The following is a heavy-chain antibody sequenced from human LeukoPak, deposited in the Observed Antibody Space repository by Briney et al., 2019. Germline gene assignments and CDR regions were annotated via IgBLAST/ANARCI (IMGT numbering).Heavy chain of an antibody. CDR3: ARLIRATNGMDV. CDR1: GGSISSGGYS. V-gene: IGHV4-30-2*01. CDR2: IYHSGST. D-gene: IGHD1-26*01. J-gene: IGHJ6*02. Sequence: PSETLSLTCGVSGGSISSGGYSWSWIRQPPGKGLEWIGYIYHSGSTYYNPSLKSRVTISVDRSKNQFSLKLSSVTAADPAVYYCARLIRATNGMDVWGQGTTVTVSS.